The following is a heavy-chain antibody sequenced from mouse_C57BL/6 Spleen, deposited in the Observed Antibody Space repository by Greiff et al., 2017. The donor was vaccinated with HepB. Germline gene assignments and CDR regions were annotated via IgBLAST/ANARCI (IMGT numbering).Heavy chain of an antibody. CDR2: IDPANGNT. D-gene: IGHD2-1*01. CDR3: ARGWDRELLWYVDV. Sequence: VHVKQSVAELVRPGASVKLSCTASGFNIKNTYMHWVKQRPEQGLEWIGRIDPANGNTKYAPKFQGKATITADTSSNTAYLQLSSLTSEDTDIYYCARGWDRELLWYVDVWGTGTTVTVSS. CDR1: GFNIKNTY. J-gene: IGHJ1*03. V-gene: IGHV14-3*01.